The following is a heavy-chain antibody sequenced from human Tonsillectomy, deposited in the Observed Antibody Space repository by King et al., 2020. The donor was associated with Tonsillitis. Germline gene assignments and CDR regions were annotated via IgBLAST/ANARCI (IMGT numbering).Heavy chain of an antibody. CDR2: INHSGST. CDR3: ARGDFDP. J-gene: IGHJ5*02. CDR1: GGSFSAYY. V-gene: IGHV4-34*01. Sequence: VQLQQWGAGLLKPSETLSLTCAVYGGSFSAYYWSWIRQPPGKGLEWIGEINHSGSTNYNPSLKSRVTIAVDTSKNQFSLNLSSVPAADRAVYFCARGDFDPWGQGTLVTVSS.